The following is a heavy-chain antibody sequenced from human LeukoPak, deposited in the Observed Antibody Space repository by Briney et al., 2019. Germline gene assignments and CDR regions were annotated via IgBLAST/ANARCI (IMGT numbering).Heavy chain of an antibody. Sequence: SQTLSLTCAISGDSVSTNSATWTWLRQSPSRGLEWLGRTYYRSKWNNDYAVSMKSRITINPDTSKNQFSLQLNSVTPEDTAVYYCARGRWLPDLDYWGQGTLVTVSS. CDR1: GDSVSTNSAT. CDR2: TYYRSKWNN. J-gene: IGHJ4*02. CDR3: ARGRWLPDLDY. D-gene: IGHD5-12*01. V-gene: IGHV6-1*01.